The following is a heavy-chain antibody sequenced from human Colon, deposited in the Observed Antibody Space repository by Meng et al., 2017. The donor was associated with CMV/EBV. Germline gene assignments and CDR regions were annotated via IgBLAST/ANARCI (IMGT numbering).Heavy chain of an antibody. CDR3: TRGNSHAHDY. Sequence: GGSLRLSCAASGFTFNDYGMSWVRQGPGKGPEWVSGVNWNGGSTRYADSVKGRFTISRDNAKNSLYLQMNSLRAEDTAVYYCTRGNSHAHDYWGQGTLVTVSS. J-gene: IGHJ4*02. D-gene: IGHD4-23*01. CDR1: GFTFNDYG. CDR2: VNWNGGST. V-gene: IGHV3-20*04.